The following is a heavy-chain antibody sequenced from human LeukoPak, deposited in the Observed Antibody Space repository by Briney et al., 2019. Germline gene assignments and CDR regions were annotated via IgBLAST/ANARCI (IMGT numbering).Heavy chain of an antibody. CDR1: GFTVSNYW. CDR2: IKQDGSEK. J-gene: IGHJ4*02. CDR3: ARVQGSSGPGIFDY. D-gene: IGHD6-19*01. Sequence: GGSLRLSCAASGFTVSNYWMSWVRQAPGKGLEWVANIKQDGSEKYYVDSVKGRFTISRDNAKISLYLQMNRLRTEDTAVYYCARVQGSSGPGIFDYWGQGTLVTVSS. V-gene: IGHV3-7*01.